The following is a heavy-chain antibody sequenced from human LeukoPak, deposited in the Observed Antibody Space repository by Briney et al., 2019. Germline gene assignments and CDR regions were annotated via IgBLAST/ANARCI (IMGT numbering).Heavy chain of an antibody. Sequence: SQTLSLTCTVSGGSISSGDYYWSWIRQPPGKGLEWIGYINYSGSAYYNPSLRIRITIATDTYKNQFSLKLSSATAADTYIYYSASAYSTPSLKSRVTISVATSKNPFSLKLSSVTAADTAVYYCARVGRHSSGPSPFDYWGQGTLVTVSS. J-gene: IGHJ4*02. CDR2: INYSGSA. CDR3: ASAYSTPSLKSRVTISVATSKNPFSLKLSSVTAADTAVYYCARVGRHSSGPSPFDY. CDR1: GGSISSGDYY. V-gene: IGHV4-30-4*08. D-gene: IGHD2-21*02.